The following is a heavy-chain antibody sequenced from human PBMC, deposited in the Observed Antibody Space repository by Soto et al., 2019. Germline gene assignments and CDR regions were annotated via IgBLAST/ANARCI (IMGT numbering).Heavy chain of an antibody. V-gene: IGHV3-23*01. D-gene: IGHD6-13*01. J-gene: IGHJ4*02. CDR1: GFTFSSYA. Sequence: GGSLRLSCAASGFTFSSYAMSWVRQAPGKGLEWVSAISGSGGSTYYADSVKGRFTSSRDNAKNSLYLQMNSLRAEDTALYYCAKDATLYSSSRSGLDYWGQGTLVTVSS. CDR2: ISGSGGST. CDR3: AKDATLYSSSRSGLDY.